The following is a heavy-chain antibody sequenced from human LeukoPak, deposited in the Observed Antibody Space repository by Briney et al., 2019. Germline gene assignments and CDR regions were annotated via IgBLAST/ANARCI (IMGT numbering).Heavy chain of an antibody. D-gene: IGHD3-22*01. J-gene: IGHJ4*02. CDR3: ATEGGYYDSSGYYYYDY. V-gene: IGHV1-24*01. CDR2: FDPEDGET. CDR1: GGTFSSYA. Sequence: EASVKVSCKASGGTFSSYAISWVRQAPGQGLEWMGGFDPEDGETIYAQKFQGRVTMTEDTSTDTAYMELSSLRSEDTAVYYCATEGGYYDSSGYYYYDYWGQGTLVTVSS.